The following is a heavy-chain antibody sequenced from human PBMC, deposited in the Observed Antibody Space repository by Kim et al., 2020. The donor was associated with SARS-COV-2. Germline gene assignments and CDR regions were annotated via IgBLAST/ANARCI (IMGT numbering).Heavy chain of an antibody. Sequence: SETLSLTCTVSGGSISSSSDYWGWIRQPPGKGLEWIGSIYYSGRTYSNPSLNSRITISVDTSKKQLSLKLSSVTAADTAVYYCARPPNAYYDSSGLCYFDYWGQGTLVTVSS. CDR3: ARPPNAYYDSSGLCYFDY. J-gene: IGHJ4*02. CDR1: GGSISSSSDY. CDR2: IYYSGRT. D-gene: IGHD3-22*01. V-gene: IGHV4-39*01.